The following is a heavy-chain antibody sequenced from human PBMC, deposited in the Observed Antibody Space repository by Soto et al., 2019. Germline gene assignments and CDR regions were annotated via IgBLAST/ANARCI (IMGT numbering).Heavy chain of an antibody. CDR3: ARSRLRKLDY. D-gene: IGHD5-12*01. Sequence: QLQLQESSPGLVKPSETLSLTCTVSGGSISSSSYYWGWIRQPPGKGLEWIGSIYYSGSTYYNPSLKSRVTISVDTSKNQFSLKLSSVTAADTAVYYCARSRLRKLDYWGQGTLVTVSS. V-gene: IGHV4-39*01. J-gene: IGHJ4*02. CDR2: IYYSGST. CDR1: GGSISSSSYY.